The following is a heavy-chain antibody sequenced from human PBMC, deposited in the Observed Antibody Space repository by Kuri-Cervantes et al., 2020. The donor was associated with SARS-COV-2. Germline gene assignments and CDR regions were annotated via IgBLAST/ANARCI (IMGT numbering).Heavy chain of an antibody. CDR2: FYTTERI. J-gene: IGHJ4*02. D-gene: IGHD3-9*01. Sequence: LRLSCTVSGASISNGSYYWSWIRQPAGKGLEWIGRFYTTERINYNPSLKSRVTISVDTSKNQFSLKLSSVTAADTAVYYCARGRRYSLPGGLDYWSQGTLVTVSS. CDR1: GASISNGSYY. CDR3: ARGRRYSLPGGLDY. V-gene: IGHV4-61*02.